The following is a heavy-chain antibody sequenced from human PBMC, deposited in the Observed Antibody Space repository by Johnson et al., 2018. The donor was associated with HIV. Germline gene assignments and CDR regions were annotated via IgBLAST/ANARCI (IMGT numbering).Heavy chain of an antibody. Sequence: EVQLVESGGGLIQPGGSLRLSCAASGFTFTRAWMTWIRQAPGKGLEWVGRINSDGSSTSYADSVKGRFTISRDNAKNTLYLQMNSLRAEDTALYFCARGRGALDIWGQGTMVTVSS. V-gene: IGHV3-74*02. D-gene: IGHD3-16*01. J-gene: IGHJ3*02. CDR3: ARGRGALDI. CDR2: INSDGSST. CDR1: GFTFTRAW.